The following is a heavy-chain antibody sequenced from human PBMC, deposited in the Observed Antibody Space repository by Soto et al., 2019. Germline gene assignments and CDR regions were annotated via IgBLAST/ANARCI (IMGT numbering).Heavy chain of an antibody. Sequence: PGGSLRLSCAASGFTVSSNYMSWVRQAPGKGLEWVSVIYSGGSTYYADSVKGRFTISRDNSKNTLYLQMNSLRAEDTAVYYCARGFITMVRVGSGYYYYYYGMDVWGQGTTVTVSS. V-gene: IGHV3-53*01. J-gene: IGHJ6*02. CDR3: ARGFITMVRVGSGYYYYYYGMDV. D-gene: IGHD3-10*01. CDR2: IYSGGST. CDR1: GFTVSSNY.